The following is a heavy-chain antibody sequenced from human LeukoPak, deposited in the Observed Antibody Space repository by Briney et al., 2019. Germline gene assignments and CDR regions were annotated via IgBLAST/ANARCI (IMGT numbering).Heavy chain of an antibody. D-gene: IGHD3-10*01. CDR3: AKSLGLPSGTNHSGDY. CDR2: ISYDGSNK. CDR1: GFTFSSYG. J-gene: IGHJ4*02. Sequence: PGGSLRLSCAASGFTFSSYGMHWVRQAPGKGLERVAVISYDGSNKYYADSVKGRFTISRDNSKNTLYLQMNSLRAEDTAVYYCAKSLGLPSGTNHSGDYWGQGTLVTGSS. V-gene: IGHV3-30*18.